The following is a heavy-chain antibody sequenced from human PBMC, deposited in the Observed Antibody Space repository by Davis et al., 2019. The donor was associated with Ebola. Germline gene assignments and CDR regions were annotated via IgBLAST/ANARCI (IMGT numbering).Heavy chain of an antibody. V-gene: IGHV3-30-3*01. CDR1: GFTFSSYA. Sequence: GESLKISCAASGFTFSSYAMHWVRQAPGKGLEWVAVISYDRSNKYYADSVKGRFTISRDNSKNTLYLQMNSLRAEDTAVYYCARGGVAYSDLDYWGQGTLVAVSS. J-gene: IGHJ4*02. D-gene: IGHD2-21*01. CDR3: ARGGVAYSDLDY. CDR2: ISYDRSNK.